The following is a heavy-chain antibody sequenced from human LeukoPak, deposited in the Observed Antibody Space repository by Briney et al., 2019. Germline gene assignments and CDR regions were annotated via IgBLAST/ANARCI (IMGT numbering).Heavy chain of an antibody. Sequence: GGSLRLSCAASGFTFSSYAMSWVRQAPGKGLEWVSAISGSGGSTYYAGSVKGRFTISRDNSKNTLYLQMNSLRAEDTAVYYCAKLGSKDPTYYYGSGSYSGYWGQGTLVTVSS. CDR1: GFTFSSYA. V-gene: IGHV3-23*01. CDR3: AKLGSKDPTYYYGSGSYSGY. D-gene: IGHD3-10*01. J-gene: IGHJ4*02. CDR2: ISGSGGST.